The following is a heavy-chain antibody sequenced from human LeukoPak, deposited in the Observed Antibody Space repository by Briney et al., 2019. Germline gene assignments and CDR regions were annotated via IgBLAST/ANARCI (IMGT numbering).Heavy chain of an antibody. D-gene: IGHD4-17*01. V-gene: IGHV4-39*01. CDR3: ARLRGAMTPVTSDFDY. J-gene: IGHJ4*02. CDR2: GFYSGSA. Sequence: PSETLSLTCTVSGGSISGSSYYWAWIRQPPGKGLEWIGSGFYSGSAYHNPSLKSRLTISVDTSKNQFSLDLSSVTAADTAVYYCARLRGAMTPVTSDFDYWGQGTLVTVSS. CDR1: GGSISGSSYY.